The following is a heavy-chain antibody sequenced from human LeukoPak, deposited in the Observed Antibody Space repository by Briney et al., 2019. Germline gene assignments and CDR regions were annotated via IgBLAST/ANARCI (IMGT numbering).Heavy chain of an antibody. D-gene: IGHD6-6*01. Sequence: ASVKVSCKASGYTFTDYYMNWVRQAPAQGLEWMGWIHPNSGGTNYAQKFQGRVTMTRDTSISTAYMELSRLTFDDTAVYYCGRKSAARKTSEFDYWGQGTLVTVSS. J-gene: IGHJ4*02. CDR2: IHPNSGGT. V-gene: IGHV1-2*02. CDR3: GRKSAARKTSEFDY. CDR1: GYTFTDYY.